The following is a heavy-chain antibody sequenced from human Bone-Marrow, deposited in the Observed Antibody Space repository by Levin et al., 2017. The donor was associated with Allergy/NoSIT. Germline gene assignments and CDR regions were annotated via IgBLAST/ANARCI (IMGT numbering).Heavy chain of an antibody. CDR2: INHSGYGT. CDR3: ARKMLYGDYFDY. J-gene: IGHJ4*02. CDR1: GFTFNDYA. V-gene: IGHV3-23*01. D-gene: IGHD2-8*01. Sequence: GGSLRLSCEAYGFTFNDYAVRWVRQPPAKGLEWVSGINHSGYGTYYADSVKGRFTISRDSSKNTLYLQMNSLRAEDTAIYYCARKMLYGDYFDYWGQGTLVTVSS.